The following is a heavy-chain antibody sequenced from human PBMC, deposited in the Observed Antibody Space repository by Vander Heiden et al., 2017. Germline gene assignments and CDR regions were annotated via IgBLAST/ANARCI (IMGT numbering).Heavy chain of an antibody. D-gene: IGHD3-10*01. V-gene: IGHV4-34*01. CDR2: INPSGTT. CDR1: GGSFSDYS. J-gene: IGHJ4*02. CDR3: ARGTGGY. Sequence: QVQLQQWGAGLLKPSEPLSLTCAVYGGSFSDYSWSWIRQPPGKGLEWIGEINPSGTTNYNPSLKSRVTISVDTSNNQFSLKLISVTAADTAVYYCARGTGGYWGQGTLVTVSS.